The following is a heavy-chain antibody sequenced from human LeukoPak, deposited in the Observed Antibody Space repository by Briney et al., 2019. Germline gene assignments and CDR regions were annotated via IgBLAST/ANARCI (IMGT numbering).Heavy chain of an antibody. D-gene: IGHD4-17*01. CDR1: GFTFSTYT. Sequence: GGSLRLSCAAPGFTFSTYTMNWVRQAPGKGLEWVSSISSSSIYIYYTDSVKGRFTISRDNARNSVYLQMNTLRAEDTAVYYCARVNGDYERGGAPDYWGQGTLVTVSS. CDR2: ISSSSIYI. CDR3: ARVNGDYERGGAPDY. J-gene: IGHJ4*02. V-gene: IGHV3-21*01.